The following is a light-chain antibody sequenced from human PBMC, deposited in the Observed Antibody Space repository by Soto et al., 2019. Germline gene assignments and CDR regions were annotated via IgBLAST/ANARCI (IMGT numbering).Light chain of an antibody. CDR2: DAS. CDR3: QQSYRTPYT. V-gene: IGKV1-39*01. Sequence: DIQMTQSPSSLSASVGDRVTITCRASQGISTYLVWYQQRQGRAPKLLIYDASSLVSGVPSRFSGIASGTAFTLTISSLQPEDFATYYCQQSYRTPYTFGQGPKLETK. CDR1: QGISTY. J-gene: IGKJ2*01.